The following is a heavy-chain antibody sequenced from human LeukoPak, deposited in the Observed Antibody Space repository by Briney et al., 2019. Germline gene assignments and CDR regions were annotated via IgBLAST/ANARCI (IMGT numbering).Heavy chain of an antibody. CDR1: GYASAGYY. Sequence: SWRPGGYASAGYYMHWVRQANGQGLEWMGWINPNSGGTNYAQKFQGRVTMTRDTSISTAYMELSRLRSDDTAVYYCARDLPARDDAFDIWGQGTMVTVSS. CDR2: INPNSGGT. V-gene: IGHV1-2*02. CDR3: ARDLPARDDAFDI. J-gene: IGHJ3*02.